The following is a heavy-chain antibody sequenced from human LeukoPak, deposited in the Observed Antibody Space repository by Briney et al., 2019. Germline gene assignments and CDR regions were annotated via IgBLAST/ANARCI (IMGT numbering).Heavy chain of an antibody. Sequence: SETLSLTCAVYGGSFSGYYWSWIRQPPGKGLEWIGEINHSGSTNYNPSLKSRVTISVDTSKNQFSLKLSSVTAADTAVYYCARGYPSRITIFGVAPYGMDVWGQGTTVTVSS. CDR3: ARGYPSRITIFGVAPYGMDV. V-gene: IGHV4-34*01. CDR1: GGSFSGYY. CDR2: INHSGST. J-gene: IGHJ6*02. D-gene: IGHD3-3*01.